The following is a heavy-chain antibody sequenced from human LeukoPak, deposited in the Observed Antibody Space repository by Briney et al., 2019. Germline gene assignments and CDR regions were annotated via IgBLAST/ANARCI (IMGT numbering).Heavy chain of an antibody. CDR2: IYSSGTA. Sequence: NPSETLSLTCTVSGYSISSGYYWTWIRQPAGKGLEWIGRIYSSGTAYYNPSLESRVTISLDTSRNQFSLRMTSMTAADTAVYYCARGTDMTSVAAYYSFTHWGQGILVSVSS. CDR1: GYSISSGYY. J-gene: IGHJ4*02. V-gene: IGHV4-38-2*02. CDR3: ARGTDMTSVAAYYSFTH. D-gene: IGHD4-11*01.